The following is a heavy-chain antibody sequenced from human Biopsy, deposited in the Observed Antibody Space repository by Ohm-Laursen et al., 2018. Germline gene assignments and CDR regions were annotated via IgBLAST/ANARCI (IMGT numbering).Heavy chain of an antibody. CDR1: GGSISSSSYC. V-gene: IGHV4-39*01. J-gene: IGHJ3*01. Sequence: GTLSLTCTVSGGSISSSSYCWGWIRQPPGKGLEWIGNIYYSGSTYYNPSLRSRVSISIHTSQYQFSLKLSSVTATDTAVYYCARAFWNGYNDAFDVWGQGTMVTVSS. CDR2: IYYSGST. D-gene: IGHD3-3*01. CDR3: ARAFWNGYNDAFDV.